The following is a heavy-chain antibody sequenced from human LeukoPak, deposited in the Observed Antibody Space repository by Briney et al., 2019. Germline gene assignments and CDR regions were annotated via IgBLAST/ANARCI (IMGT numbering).Heavy chain of an antibody. CDR1: GFTFSSYA. J-gene: IGHJ6*03. Sequence: GGSLRLSCAASGFTFSSYAMSWVRQAPGKGLEWVSAISGSGGSTYYADSVKGRFTISRDNSKNTLYLQMNSLRAEDTAVYYCAAPDCSGGSCYPGYYYYMDVWGKGTTVTVSS. V-gene: IGHV3-23*01. CDR2: ISGSGGST. CDR3: AAPDCSGGSCYPGYYYYMDV. D-gene: IGHD2-15*01.